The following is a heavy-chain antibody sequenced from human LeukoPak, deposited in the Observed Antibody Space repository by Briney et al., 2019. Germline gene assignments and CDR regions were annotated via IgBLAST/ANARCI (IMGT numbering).Heavy chain of an antibody. CDR1: GGSVTSGSYY. CDR3: ARGGLQLPDH. D-gene: IGHD1-1*01. J-gene: IGHJ4*02. V-gene: IGHV4-61*01. CDR2: FHYMGST. Sequence: SETLSLTWTVSGGSVTSGSYYWGWLGQPPGKGLEGIGSFHYMGSTTYHPSLNSRVAITVDTSKNQFCLRLSSMAAADTAVYYCARGGLQLPDHWGQGTLVTVSS.